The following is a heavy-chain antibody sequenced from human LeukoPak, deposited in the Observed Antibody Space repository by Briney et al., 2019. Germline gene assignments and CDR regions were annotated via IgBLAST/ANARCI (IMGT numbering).Heavy chain of an antibody. V-gene: IGHV3-7*01. D-gene: IGHD3-10*01. CDR2: INQDGSDK. J-gene: IGHJ6*02. CDR1: GFSLSNYW. Sequence: GGPLGLSCAASGFSLSNYWMSWVRQAPGKGLEWVANINQDGSDKYYVDSVIGRFTISKDNAKNSVYLQMNSLRPEDTAIYYCAWYGVTHGLDVWGQGTTVTVSS. CDR3: AWYGVTHGLDV.